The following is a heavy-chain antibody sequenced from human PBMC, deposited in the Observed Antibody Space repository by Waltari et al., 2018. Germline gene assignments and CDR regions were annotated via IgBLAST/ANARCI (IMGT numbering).Heavy chain of an antibody. D-gene: IGHD3-22*01. Sequence: QVRLVQSGAEVKKPGASVKVSCKVSGYTLTELSMPWVRQAPGKGLEWMGGFDPEDGETIYAQKFQGRVTMTEDTSTDTAYMELSSLRSEDTAVYYCATDRYDSSGYPLYYFDYWGQGTLVTVSS. V-gene: IGHV1-24*01. CDR2: FDPEDGET. CDR1: GYTLTELS. J-gene: IGHJ4*02. CDR3: ATDRYDSSGYPLYYFDY.